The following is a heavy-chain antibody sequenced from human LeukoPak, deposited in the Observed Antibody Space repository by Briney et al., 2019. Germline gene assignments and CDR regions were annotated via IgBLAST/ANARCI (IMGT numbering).Heavy chain of an antibody. D-gene: IGHD3-3*01. CDR3: ARSYDFWSGFH. J-gene: IGHJ4*02. CDR1: GFTFSSFW. Sequence: GGSLRLSCAASGFTFSSFWMNWVRQAPGKGLEWVDNIKQDGSDKYYGDSVMGRFTVSRDNAKNSLYLQMNSLRVEDTAVYYCARSYDFWSGFHWGQGTLVTVSS. V-gene: IGHV3-7*01. CDR2: IKQDGSDK.